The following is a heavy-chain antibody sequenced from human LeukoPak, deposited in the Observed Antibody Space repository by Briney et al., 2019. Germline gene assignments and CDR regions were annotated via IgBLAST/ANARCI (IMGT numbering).Heavy chain of an antibody. CDR1: GFTFSSYG. D-gene: IGHD2-15*01. CDR2: IWYDGSNK. V-gene: IGHV3-33*06. J-gene: IGHJ4*02. Sequence: GGSLRLSCAASGFTFSSYGMHWVRQAPGKGLEWVAVIWYDGSNKYYADSVKGRFTISRDNSKNTLYLQMNSLRAEDTAVYYCANHCSGGSCYPYWGQGTLVTVS. CDR3: ANHCSGGSCYPY.